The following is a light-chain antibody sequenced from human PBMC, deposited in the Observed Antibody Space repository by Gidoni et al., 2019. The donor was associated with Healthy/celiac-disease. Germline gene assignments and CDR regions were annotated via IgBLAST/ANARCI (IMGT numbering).Light chain of an antibody. J-gene: IGKJ3*01. CDR2: LGS. Sequence: DIVMTQFQLSLTVTPGEPASISCRSIQSLLHSNGYNYLDWYLQKPGQSPQLLIYLGSNRASGVPDRFSGSGSGTDFTLKISKVEAEDVGVYYCMQALQTPRTFGPGTKVDIK. CDR1: QSLLHSNGYNY. CDR3: MQALQTPRT. V-gene: IGKV2-28*01.